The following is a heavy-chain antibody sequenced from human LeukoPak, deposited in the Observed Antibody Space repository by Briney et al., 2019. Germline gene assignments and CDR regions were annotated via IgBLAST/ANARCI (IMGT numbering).Heavy chain of an antibody. CDR1: GFTFSSCW. Sequence: PGGSLRLSCVVSGFTFSSCWMSWVRQAPGKGLEWVANIKQDGSEKYYVDSVKGRFTMSRDNAKNSLYLQMNSLRAEDTAVYYCARVQWELRGVGSYFEYWGQGALVTVSS. V-gene: IGHV3-7*01. CDR3: ARVQWELRGVGSYFEY. J-gene: IGHJ4*02. CDR2: IKQDGSEK. D-gene: IGHD1-26*01.